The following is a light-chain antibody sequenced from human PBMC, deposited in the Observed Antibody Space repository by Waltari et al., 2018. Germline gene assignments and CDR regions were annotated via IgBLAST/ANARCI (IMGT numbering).Light chain of an antibody. CDR1: SSNIGSNY. CDR2: RNN. V-gene: IGLV1-47*01. Sequence: QSVLTQPPSASGTPGQRVTISCSGSSSNIGSNYVYWYQQLPGTAPKLLIYRNNQWPSGVPDRFSGSKSDTSASLAISGLRSEDEADYYCAAWDDSLKVFGGGTKLTVL. J-gene: IGLJ3*02. CDR3: AAWDDSLKV.